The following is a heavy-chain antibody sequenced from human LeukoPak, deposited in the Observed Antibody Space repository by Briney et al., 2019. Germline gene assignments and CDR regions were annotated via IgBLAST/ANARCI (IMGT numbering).Heavy chain of an antibody. D-gene: IGHD1-26*01. V-gene: IGHV1-69*13. CDR3: ARADECELPDY. CDR2: IIPIFGTA. J-gene: IGHJ4*02. CDR1: GGTFSSYA. Sequence: ASVKVSCKASGGTFSSYAISWVRQAPGQGLEWVGGIIPIFGTANYAQKFQGRVTITADESTSTAYMELSSLRSEDTAVYYCARADECELPDYWGQGTLVTASA.